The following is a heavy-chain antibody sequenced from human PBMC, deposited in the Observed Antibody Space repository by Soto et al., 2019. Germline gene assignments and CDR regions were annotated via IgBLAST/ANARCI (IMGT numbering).Heavy chain of an antibody. V-gene: IGHV4-59*08. J-gene: IGHJ2*01. Sequence: QVQLQESGPGLVKPSETLSLTCTVSGGSISSYYWSWIRQPPGKGLEWIGYIYYSGSTNYNPSLKSRVTISVDTSKNQFSLKLSSVTAADTAVYYCARTTVTTHWYFDLWGRGTLVTVSS. CDR1: GGSISSYY. D-gene: IGHD4-17*01. CDR3: ARTTVTTHWYFDL. CDR2: IYYSGST.